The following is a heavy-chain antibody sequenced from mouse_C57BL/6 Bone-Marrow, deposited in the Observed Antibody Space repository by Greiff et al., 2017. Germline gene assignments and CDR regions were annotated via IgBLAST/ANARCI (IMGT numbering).Heavy chain of an antibody. D-gene: IGHD1-1*01. CDR1: GFTFSSYT. J-gene: IGHJ1*03. Sequence: EVQRVESGGGLVKPGGSLKLSCAASGFTFSSYTMSWVRQTPEKRLEWVATISGGGGNTYYPDSVKGRFTISRDNAKNTLYLQMSSLRSEDTALYYCARKHYGSSYGYFDVWGTGTTVTVSS. V-gene: IGHV5-9*01. CDR3: ARKHYGSSYGYFDV. CDR2: ISGGGGNT.